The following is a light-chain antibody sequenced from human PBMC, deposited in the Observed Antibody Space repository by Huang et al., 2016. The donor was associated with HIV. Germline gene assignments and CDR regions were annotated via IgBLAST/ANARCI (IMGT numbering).Light chain of an antibody. CDR2: DAS. CDR1: QSVSSN. Sequence: EIVMTQSPATLSVSPGDRVTLSCRASQSVSSNLAWYQQKPGQAPRLLIYDASTRATDTPGRLSGRGYGTTFTLTISSLQSEDFAVYFCHHYNKWHTFGQGTKLDIK. CDR3: HHYNKWHT. V-gene: IGKV3-15*01. J-gene: IGKJ2*01.